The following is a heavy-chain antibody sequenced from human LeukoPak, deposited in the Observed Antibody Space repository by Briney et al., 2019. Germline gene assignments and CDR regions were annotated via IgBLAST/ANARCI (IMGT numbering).Heavy chain of an antibody. CDR1: GGSFSGYY. D-gene: IGHD3-22*01. V-gene: IGHV4-34*01. Sequence: SETLSLTCAVYGGSFSGYYWSWIRQPPGRRLEWIGEINHSGSTNYNPSLKSRVTISVDTSKNQFSLKLSSVTAADTAVYYCARVRYDSSGYYSYFDYWGQGTLVTVSS. CDR2: INHSGST. CDR3: ARVRYDSSGYYSYFDY. J-gene: IGHJ4*02.